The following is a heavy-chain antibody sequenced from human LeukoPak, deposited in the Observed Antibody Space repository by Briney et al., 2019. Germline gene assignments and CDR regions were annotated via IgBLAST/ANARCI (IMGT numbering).Heavy chain of an antibody. CDR3: ASEGIAAAADI. Sequence: GRSLRLSCAASGFTFSSYGMHWVRQAPGKGLEWVAVISYDGSNKYYADSVKGRFTISRDNSKNTLYLQMNSLRGEDTAVYYCASEGIAAAADIWGQGTMVTVFS. J-gene: IGHJ3*02. D-gene: IGHD6-13*01. V-gene: IGHV3-30*03. CDR2: ISYDGSNK. CDR1: GFTFSSYG.